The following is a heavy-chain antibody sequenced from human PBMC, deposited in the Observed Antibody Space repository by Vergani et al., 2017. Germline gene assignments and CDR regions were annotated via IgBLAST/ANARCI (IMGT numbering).Heavy chain of an antibody. CDR3: ARPGSSSWYQVSWYFDL. J-gene: IGHJ2*01. CDR2: IYHSGST. D-gene: IGHD6-13*01. Sequence: QVQLQESGPGLVKPSETLSLTCAVSGYSISSGYYWGWIRPPPGKGLEWIGSIYHSGSTYYNPSLKSRVTISVDTSKNQFSLKLSSVTAADTAVYYCARPGSSSWYQVSWYFDLWGRGTLVTVSS. CDR1: GYSISSGYY. V-gene: IGHV4-38-2*01.